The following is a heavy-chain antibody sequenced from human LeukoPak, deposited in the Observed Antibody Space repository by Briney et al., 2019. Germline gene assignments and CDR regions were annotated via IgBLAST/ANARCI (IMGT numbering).Heavy chain of an antibody. CDR2: IYHSGST. CDR3: ARENDSGYSLNY. Sequence: PSETLSLTCEVSGVSISSGNWWSWVRPPPGKGLEWIGQIYHSGSTNYNPPLKSRVTISVDKSKNHFSLRLSSVTAADTAVYYCARENDSGYSLNYWGQGTLVTVSS. D-gene: IGHD3-22*01. J-gene: IGHJ4*02. CDR1: GVSISSGNW. V-gene: IGHV4-4*02.